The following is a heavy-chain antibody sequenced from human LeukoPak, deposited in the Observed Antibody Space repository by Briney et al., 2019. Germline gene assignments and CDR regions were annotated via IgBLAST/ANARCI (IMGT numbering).Heavy chain of an antibody. Sequence: SQTLSLTCTVSGCSISSGGYYWSWIRQHPGKGLEWIGYIYYSGSTYYNPSLKSRVTISVDTSKNQFSLKLSSVKAADTAMYYCARDGEDIVVVPARWGQGTLVTVAS. J-gene: IGHJ4*02. CDR3: ARDGEDIVVVPAR. CDR2: IYYSGST. D-gene: IGHD2-2*01. CDR1: GCSISSGGYY. V-gene: IGHV4-31*03.